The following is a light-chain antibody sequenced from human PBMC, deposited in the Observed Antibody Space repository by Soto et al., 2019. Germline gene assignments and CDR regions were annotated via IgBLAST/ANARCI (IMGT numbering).Light chain of an antibody. CDR3: QQYDGFPRT. CDR2: GAS. Sequence: EIVLTQSPGTLSLSPGERATLSCRASQSVSSGYLAWYQQKPGQAPRLLISGASRRATGIPDRFSGSGSGTDFTLTISRLEPEDVAVYYCQQYDGFPRTFGQGTRVEIK. CDR1: QSVSSGY. J-gene: IGKJ1*01. V-gene: IGKV3-20*01.